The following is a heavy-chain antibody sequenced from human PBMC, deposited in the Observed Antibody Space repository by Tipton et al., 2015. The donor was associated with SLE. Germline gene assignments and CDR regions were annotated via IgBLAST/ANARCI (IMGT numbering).Heavy chain of an antibody. J-gene: IGHJ6*02. Sequence: SLRLSCAASGFTFSSYAMHWVRQAPGKGLEWVAVISYDGSNKYYADSVKGRFTISRDNSKNTLYLQMNSLRAEDTAVYYCARADYYGSNGMDVWGQGTTVTVSS. CDR2: ISYDGSNK. CDR3: ARADYYGSNGMDV. V-gene: IGHV3-30*04. D-gene: IGHD3-10*01. CDR1: GFTFSSYA.